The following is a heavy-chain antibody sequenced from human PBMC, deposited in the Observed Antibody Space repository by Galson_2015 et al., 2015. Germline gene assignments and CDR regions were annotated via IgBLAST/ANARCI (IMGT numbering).Heavy chain of an antibody. CDR2: IGTTGDT. Sequence: SLRLSCAASGFTFKNYDIHWVRQGTGKGLEWVSAIGTTGDTYYADSVKGRFTISRENAENSLHLQMNSLTAGGTAVYYCTRGVDVTLARDDAFDTWGQGTMVTVSP. CDR3: TRGVDVTLARDDAFDT. CDR1: GFTFKNYD. V-gene: IGHV3-13*01. J-gene: IGHJ3*02. D-gene: IGHD3-10*01.